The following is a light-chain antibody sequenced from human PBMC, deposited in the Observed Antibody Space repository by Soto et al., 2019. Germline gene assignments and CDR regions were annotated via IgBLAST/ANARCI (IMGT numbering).Light chain of an antibody. CDR3: QAWDTSTVV. CDR2: QDT. J-gene: IGLJ2*01. Sequence: SYELTQPPSVSVSPGQTASITCFGDELGDKYAFWYQQQPGQSPVLVISQDTERPSGIPERFSGSNSGNTATLTISGTQAMDEADYYCQAWDTSTVVFGGGTKLTVL. V-gene: IGLV3-1*01. CDR1: ELGDKY.